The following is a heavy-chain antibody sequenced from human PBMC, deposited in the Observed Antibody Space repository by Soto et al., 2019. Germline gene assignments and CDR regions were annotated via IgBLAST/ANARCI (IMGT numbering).Heavy chain of an antibody. D-gene: IGHD4-17*01. CDR2: IVVGSGNT. Sequence: SVKVSCKASGFTFTSSAMQWVRQARGQRLEWIGWIVVGSGNTNYAQKFPERVTITRDMSTSTAYMELSSLRSEDTAMYYCARLPTQYDYGDYAAMDVWGQGTTVTVSS. CDR1: GFTFTSSA. J-gene: IGHJ6*02. CDR3: ARLPTQYDYGDYAAMDV. V-gene: IGHV1-58*02.